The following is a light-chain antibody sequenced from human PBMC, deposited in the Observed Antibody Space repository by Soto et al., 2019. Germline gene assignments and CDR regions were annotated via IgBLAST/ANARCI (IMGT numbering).Light chain of an antibody. J-gene: IGKJ5*01. Sequence: MTQSPDTLSWSLGERATISWRASQSISSCLAWYQQKPGQAPKLLIYDASSLASGVPSRFSGSGSGTEFTLTISSLQPDDFATYYCQQYNSYSITFGQGTRLEIK. CDR1: QSISSC. CDR3: QQYNSYSIT. V-gene: IGKV1-5*01. CDR2: DAS.